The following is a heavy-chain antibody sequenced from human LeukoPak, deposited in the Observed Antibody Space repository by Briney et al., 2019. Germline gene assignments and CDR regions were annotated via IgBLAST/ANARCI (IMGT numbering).Heavy chain of an antibody. CDR1: GFSIRSSTR. J-gene: IGHJ4*02. D-gene: IGHD6-19*01. Sequence: PSDTLSLTCAVSGFSIRSSTRWGWLRQPPGEGLEWIGYIFYSGDTYYNPSLKSRVTMSVDTYKNQYSLKLSSVTAVDTAVYYCARNRYSSGWVDYWYQGTRVTVSA. CDR2: IFYSGDT. V-gene: IGHV4-28*01. CDR3: ARNRYSSGWVDY.